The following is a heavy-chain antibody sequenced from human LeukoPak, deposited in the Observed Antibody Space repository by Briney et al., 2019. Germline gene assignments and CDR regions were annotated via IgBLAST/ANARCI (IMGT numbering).Heavy chain of an antibody. CDR2: MYYSGSV. V-gene: IGHV4-59*08. Sequence: SETLSLTCTVSSDSISNYYWSWIRQPPGKGLEWIGDMYYSGSVASNPSLQSLVTMSSDTSTKQLSLRLTSVTAAEPAVYYCARHQAPPWHQRLLATLWGYYLDSWGQGTLVIVSS. D-gene: IGHD2-21*01. CDR3: ARHQAPPWHQRLLATLWGYYLDS. J-gene: IGHJ4*02. CDR1: SDSISNYY.